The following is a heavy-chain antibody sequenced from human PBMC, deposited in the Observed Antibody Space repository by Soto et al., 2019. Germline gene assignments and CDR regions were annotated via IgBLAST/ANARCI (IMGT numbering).Heavy chain of an antibody. CDR2: IRSKTDGWTT. Sequence: EVQLVESGGGLVKPGGSLRLSCAASGFTFSNASMRWVRQAPGKGLEWVGRIRSKTDGWTTDYAAPVKGRFTISRDDSNNTLYLQMNSLKTEDTAVYYCSSSYDILTGGAFDIWGQGTMVTVSS. CDR1: GFTFSNAS. V-gene: IGHV3-15*01. D-gene: IGHD3-9*01. J-gene: IGHJ3*02. CDR3: SSSYDILTGGAFDI.